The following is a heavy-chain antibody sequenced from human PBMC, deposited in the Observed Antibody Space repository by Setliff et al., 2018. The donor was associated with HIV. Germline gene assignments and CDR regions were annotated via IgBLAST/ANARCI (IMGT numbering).Heavy chain of an antibody. D-gene: IGHD6-19*01. V-gene: IGHV4-39*07. CDR3: ARDRSFSGIAVAPTGLGY. CDR1: GGSISSSSYY. Sequence: KPSETLSLTCTVSGGSISSSSYYWGWIRQAPGKGLEWIGSIYSRGSTYYNPSLKSRVTISVDTSKNQFSLKLSSVTAADTAVYYCARDRSFSGIAVAPTGLGYWGQGTLVTVS. CDR2: IYSRGST. J-gene: IGHJ4*02.